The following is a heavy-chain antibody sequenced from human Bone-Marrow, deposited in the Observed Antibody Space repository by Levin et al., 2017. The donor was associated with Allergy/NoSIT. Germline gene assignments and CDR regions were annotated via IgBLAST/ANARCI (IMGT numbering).Heavy chain of an antibody. CDR1: GYTFTSYG. D-gene: IGHD3-3*01. V-gene: IGHV1-18*01. CDR3: ARANFWSGYTKSPNYYYYMDV. J-gene: IGHJ6*03. Sequence: ASVKVSCKASGYTFTSYGISWVRQAPGQGLEWMGWISAYNGNTNYAQKLQGRVTMTTDTSTSTAYMELRSLRSDDTAVYYCARANFWSGYTKSPNYYYYMDVWGKGTTVTVSS. CDR2: ISAYNGNT.